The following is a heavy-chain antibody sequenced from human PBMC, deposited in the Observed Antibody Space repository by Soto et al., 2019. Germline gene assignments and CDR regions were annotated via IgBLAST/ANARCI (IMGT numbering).Heavy chain of an antibody. D-gene: IGHD3-3*01. CDR1: GYSFTNYW. Sequence: EVQLVQSGAEVKKPGESLKISCKGSGYSFTNYWIGWVRQMPGKGLEWMGIVYPVDSDSRYSPSFQGQVTISADKSITTAYLQWSSLKAADTAIYYCVRCVFLTRIGFYIDLWGQGTLVTVSS. J-gene: IGHJ5*02. CDR2: VYPVDSDS. V-gene: IGHV5-51*01. CDR3: VRCVFLTRIGFYIDL.